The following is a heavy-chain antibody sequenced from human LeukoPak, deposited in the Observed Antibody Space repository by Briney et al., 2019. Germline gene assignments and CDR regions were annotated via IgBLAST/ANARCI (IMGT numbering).Heavy chain of an antibody. CDR3: ARAYPTTARYNWFDP. V-gene: IGHV4-59*10. J-gene: IGHJ5*02. CDR1: GGSFSGYY. D-gene: IGHD4-17*01. Sequence: SETLSLTCAVYGGSFSGYYWSWIRQPAGKGLEWIGRIYTSGTSGSTNYNPSLKSRVTISVDTSKNQFSLKLSSVTAADTAVYYCARAYPTTARYNWFDPWGQGTLVTVSS. CDR2: IYTSGTSGST.